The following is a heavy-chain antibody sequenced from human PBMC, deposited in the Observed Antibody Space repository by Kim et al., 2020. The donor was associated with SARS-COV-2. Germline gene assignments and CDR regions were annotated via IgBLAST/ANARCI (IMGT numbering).Heavy chain of an antibody. CDR1: GGSFSGNY. D-gene: IGHD5-12*01. CDR2: INNSGST. V-gene: IGHV4-34*01. CDR3: AWGRGGATGVALGLCYYY. J-gene: IGHJ6*01. Sequence: SETLSLTCTVYGGSFSGNYWSWIRQRPGQGLGRMGEINNSGSTNYNPSLTRRITISVATSTNQFPLKLSSVTATAAAASYCAWGRGGATGVALGLCYYY.